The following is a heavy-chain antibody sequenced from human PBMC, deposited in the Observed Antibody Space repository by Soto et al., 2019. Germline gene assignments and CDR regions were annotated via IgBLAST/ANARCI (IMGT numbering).Heavy chain of an antibody. CDR1: GFTFSSYG. Sequence: GGSLRLSCAASGFTFSSYGMHWVRQAPGKGLEWVAVIWYDGSNKYYADSVKGRFTISRDNSKNTLYLQMNSLRAEDTAVYYCSRDPIFFCSTTCSSRNYYYYYYMDVWGKGTTVTVSS. D-gene: IGHD2-2*01. CDR2: IWYDGSNK. CDR3: SRDPIFFCSTTCSSRNYYYYYYMDV. J-gene: IGHJ6*03. V-gene: IGHV3-33*01.